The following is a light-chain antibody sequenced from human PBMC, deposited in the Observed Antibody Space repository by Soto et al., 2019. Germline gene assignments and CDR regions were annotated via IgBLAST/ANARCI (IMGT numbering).Light chain of an antibody. CDR2: DVS. V-gene: IGLV2-11*01. CDR1: SSDVGGYNY. J-gene: IGLJ1*01. Sequence: QSALTQPRSVSGSPGQSVTISCTGTSSDVGGYNYVSWYQQHPGKAPKLMIYDVSKRPSGVPDRFSGSKSGNTASLTISGLQAEDEADYYRCSYAGSYTYVFGTGTKLT. CDR3: CSYAGSYTYV.